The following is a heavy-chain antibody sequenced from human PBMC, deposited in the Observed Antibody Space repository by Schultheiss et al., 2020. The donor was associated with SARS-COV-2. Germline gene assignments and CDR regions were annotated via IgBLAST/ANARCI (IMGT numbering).Heavy chain of an antibody. CDR2: IYHSGST. D-gene: IGHD6-25*01. J-gene: IGHJ4*02. V-gene: IGHV4-38-2*02. CDR1: GYSISSGYY. Sequence: SQTLSLTCAVSGYSISSGYYWGWIRQPPGQGLEWIGSIYHSGSTNYNPSLKSRVTMSVDTSKNQFSLKLSFVTAADTALYYCAKDFGSGGRGTGWGQGTLVTVSS. CDR3: AKDFGSGGRGTG.